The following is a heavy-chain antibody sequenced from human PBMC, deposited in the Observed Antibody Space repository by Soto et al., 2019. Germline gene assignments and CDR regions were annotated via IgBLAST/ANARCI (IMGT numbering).Heavy chain of an antibody. J-gene: IGHJ5*02. CDR3: ARVGVGATDPGGWFDP. Sequence: SVKVSCKASGGTFSSYAISWVRQAPVQGLEWMGGIIPIFGTANYAQKFQGRVTITADESTSTAYMELSSLRSEDTAVYYCARVGVGATDPGGWFDPWGQGTLVTVSS. CDR2: IIPIFGTA. V-gene: IGHV1-69*01. D-gene: IGHD1-26*01. CDR1: GGTFSSYA.